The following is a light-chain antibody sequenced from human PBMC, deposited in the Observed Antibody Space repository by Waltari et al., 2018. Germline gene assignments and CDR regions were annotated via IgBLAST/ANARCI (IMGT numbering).Light chain of an antibody. J-gene: IGKJ1*01. V-gene: IGKV3-15*01. CDR1: PGVSTN. Sequence: EIVMTQSPVTLPVFPGERGTLSFWASPGVSTNLAWYQQKPGQTPRLLMYAASTRAPGIPTRFSGSGSGTEFTLTISGLQSEDSAVYFCQHYSYGPPWTFGQGTKVEIK. CDR3: QHYSYGPPWT. CDR2: AAS.